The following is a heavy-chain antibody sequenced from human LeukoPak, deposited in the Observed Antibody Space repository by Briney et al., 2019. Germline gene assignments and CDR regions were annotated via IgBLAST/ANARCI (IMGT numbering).Heavy chain of an antibody. J-gene: IGHJ5*02. CDR2: VYYSGST. CDR3: ARHEAWFDP. Sequence: SETLSLTCAVSGGSISSSSYYWGWIRQPPGKGLEWIGSVYYSGSTYYNPSLKSRVTISVDTSKNQFSLKLSSVTAADTAVYYCARHEAWFDPWGQGTLVTVSS. CDR1: GGSISSSSYY. V-gene: IGHV4-39*01.